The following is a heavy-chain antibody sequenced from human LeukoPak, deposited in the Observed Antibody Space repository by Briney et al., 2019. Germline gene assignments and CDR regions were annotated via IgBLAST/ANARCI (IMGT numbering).Heavy chain of an antibody. CDR3: ARRSLASFDY. Sequence: SEALSLTCTVPGGSISSYYWSWIRQPPGKGLEWIGYIYYSGSTYYNPSLKSRVTISVDTSKNQFSLKLSSVTAADTAVFYCARRSLASFDYWGQGTLVTVSS. J-gene: IGHJ4*02. CDR1: GGSISSYY. V-gene: IGHV4-59*08. CDR2: IYYSGST.